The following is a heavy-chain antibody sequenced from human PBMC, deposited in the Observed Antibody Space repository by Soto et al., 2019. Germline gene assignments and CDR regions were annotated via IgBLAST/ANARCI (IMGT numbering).Heavy chain of an antibody. CDR2: LSNSGIT. J-gene: IGHJ5*02. V-gene: IGHV4-59*01. Sequence: SETLSLTCTVSGGSISNYYLSWIRQSPGKGLEWIGYLSNSGITNYNPSLESRVTISRDTSTNQFSLKLTSVTAADTAVYYCARDRIAPSGTYWLDLWGQGTLVTVYS. CDR3: ARDRIAPSGTYWLDL. D-gene: IGHD6-13*01. CDR1: GGSISNYY.